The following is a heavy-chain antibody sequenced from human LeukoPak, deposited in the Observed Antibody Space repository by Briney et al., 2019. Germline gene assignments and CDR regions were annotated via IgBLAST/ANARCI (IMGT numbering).Heavy chain of an antibody. Sequence: ETLSLTCAVYGGSLSGYYWSWIRQTPGKGLEWVSAISGSGGSAYYADSVKGRFTISRDNSKNTLYLQMNSLRAEDTAVYYCAKGYDFWSGSDYWGQGTLVTVSS. D-gene: IGHD3-3*01. J-gene: IGHJ4*02. CDR1: GGSLSGYY. V-gene: IGHV3-23*01. CDR2: ISGSGGSA. CDR3: AKGYDFWSGSDY.